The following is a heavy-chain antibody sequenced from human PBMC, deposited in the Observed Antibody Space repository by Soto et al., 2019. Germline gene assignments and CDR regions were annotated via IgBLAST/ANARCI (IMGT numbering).Heavy chain of an antibody. J-gene: IGHJ4*02. CDR1: GVSLSRSGMC. V-gene: IGHV2-70*01. CDR3: EWIRAGHWFRRVMAPFYFDY. Sequence: SGPTLVHPTQTRTLTCTFSGVSLSRSGMCGSGIRQPPGKALEWLAMIDWDDNKYYSTSLKTRLNISKDTTRNQVVHSMTNMEIVETATYNYEWIRAGHWFRRVMAPFYFDYWGQGTLVTVSS. CDR2: IDWDDNK. D-gene: IGHD3-10*01.